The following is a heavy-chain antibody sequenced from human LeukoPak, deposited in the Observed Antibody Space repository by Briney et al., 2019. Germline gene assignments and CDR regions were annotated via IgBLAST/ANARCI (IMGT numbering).Heavy chain of an antibody. Sequence: TGESLKISCKGSGYSFTIYWIGWVRQMPGKGLDWMGIIYPGDSDTRYSPSFQGQVTISADKSISTAYLQWSSLKASDTAMYYCATHYYGSGRGPYGMDVWGKGTTVTVSS. J-gene: IGHJ6*04. D-gene: IGHD3-10*01. CDR2: IYPGDSDT. V-gene: IGHV5-51*01. CDR3: ATHYYGSGRGPYGMDV. CDR1: GYSFTIYW.